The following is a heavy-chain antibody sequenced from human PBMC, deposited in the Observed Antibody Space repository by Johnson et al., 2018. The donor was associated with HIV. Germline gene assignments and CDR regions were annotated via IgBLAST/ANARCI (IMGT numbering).Heavy chain of an antibody. Sequence: VQLVESGGGVVQPGRSLRLSCAASGFTFSSYAMHWVRQAPGKGLEWVSGITGTGGSTYYADSVKGRFTISRDNSKNTLYLQMNSLRAEDTAVYYCASQVRGLRLGVDAFDIWGQGTLVTVSS. CDR1: GFTFSSYA. V-gene: IGHV3-23*04. D-gene: IGHD5-12*01. CDR3: ASQVRGLRLGVDAFDI. J-gene: IGHJ3*02. CDR2: ITGTGGST.